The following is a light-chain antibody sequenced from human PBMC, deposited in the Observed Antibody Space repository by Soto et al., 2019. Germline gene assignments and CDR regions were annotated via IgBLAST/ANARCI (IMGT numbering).Light chain of an antibody. V-gene: IGKV1-27*01. CDR2: AAS. CDR1: QDIDNF. J-gene: IGKJ4*01. Sequence: DIQMTQSPSTLSGSVGDRVTITCRASQDIDNFLAWYQQKPGKVPKLLIYAASTLQSGVPSRFSGSGSGTDFTLTISSLQPEDVATYYCQKCKVAPFTFGGGTKVDI. CDR3: QKCKVAPFT.